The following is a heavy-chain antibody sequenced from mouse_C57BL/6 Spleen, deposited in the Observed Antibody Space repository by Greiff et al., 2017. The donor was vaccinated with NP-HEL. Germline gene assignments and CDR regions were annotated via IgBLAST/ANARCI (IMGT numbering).Heavy chain of an antibody. V-gene: IGHV3-6*01. J-gene: IGHJ3*01. CDR1: GYSITSGYY. CDR2: ISYDGSN. Sequence: LMESGPGLVKPSPSLSLTCSVTGYSITSGYYWNWIRQFPGNKLEWMGYISYDGSNNYNPSLKNRISITRDTSKNQFFLKLNSVTTEDTATYYCALYDGYLAWFAYWGQGTLVTVSA. CDR3: ALYDGYLAWFAY. D-gene: IGHD2-3*01.